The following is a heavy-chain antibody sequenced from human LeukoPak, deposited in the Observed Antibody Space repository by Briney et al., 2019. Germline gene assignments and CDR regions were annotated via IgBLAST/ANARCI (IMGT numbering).Heavy chain of an antibody. J-gene: IGHJ4*02. CDR2: IWYDGSNK. CDR3: AKGSTYHTCPFDY. CDR1: GFTFSSYG. Sequence: GGSLRLSCAASGFTFSSYGMHWVRQAPGKGLEWVAVIWYDGSNKYYADSVKGRFTISRDNSKNTLYLQMNSLRAEDTAVYYCAKGSTYHTCPFDYWGQGTLVTVSS. D-gene: IGHD2-2*01. V-gene: IGHV3-33*06.